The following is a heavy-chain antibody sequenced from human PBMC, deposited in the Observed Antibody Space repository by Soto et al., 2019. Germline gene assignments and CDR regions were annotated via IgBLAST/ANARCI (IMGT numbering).Heavy chain of an antibody. D-gene: IGHD3-16*01. CDR1: GGTFNKYA. V-gene: IGHV1-69*13. Sequence: SVKVSCKASGGTFNKYAINWVRQAAGQGLDWMGGVTPPFEAPNYPQNFQGRLTITADESTSTAYMELSNLRSEDTAVYYCASVTFGGVVLAHWGQGTLVTVSS. CDR3: ASVTFGGVVLAH. CDR2: VTPPFEAP. J-gene: IGHJ4*02.